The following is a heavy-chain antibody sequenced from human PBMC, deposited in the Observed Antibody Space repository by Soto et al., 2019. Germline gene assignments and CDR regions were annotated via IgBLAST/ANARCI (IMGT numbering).Heavy chain of an antibody. V-gene: IGHV4-59*01. CDR1: GGSLSSYY. CDR2: IYYSGST. Sequence: ASETLSLTCTVSGGSLSSYYWSWIRQPPGKGLEWIGYIYYSGSTNYNPSLKSRVTISVDTSKNQFSLKLSSVTAADTAVYYCARNRGLFDYWGQGTLVTVSS. CDR3: ARNRGLFDY. J-gene: IGHJ4*02.